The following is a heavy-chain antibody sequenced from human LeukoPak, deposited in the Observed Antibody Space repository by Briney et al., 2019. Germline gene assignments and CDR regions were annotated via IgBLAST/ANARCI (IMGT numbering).Heavy chain of an antibody. D-gene: IGHD2-2*01. CDR1: GYTFTGYY. J-gene: IGHJ4*02. Sequence: ASVTVSCKASGYTFTGYYMHWVRQAPGQGREWMGWINPNSGGTNYAQKFQGRVTMTRDTSISTAYMELSRLRSDDTAVYYCARVSGCSSTSCIHVLDYWGQGTLVTVSS. CDR3: ARVSGCSSTSCIHVLDY. CDR2: INPNSGGT. V-gene: IGHV1-2*02.